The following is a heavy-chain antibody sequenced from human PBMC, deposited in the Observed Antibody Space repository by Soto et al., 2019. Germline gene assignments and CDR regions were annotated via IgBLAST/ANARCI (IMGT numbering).Heavy chain of an antibody. Sequence: PSETLSLTCTVSGGSISSGDYYWSWIRQPPGKGLEWIGYIYYSGSTYYNPSLKGRVTISVDTSKNQFSLKLSSVTAADTAVYYCARDGNWNYDGGYFQHWGQGTLVTVSS. J-gene: IGHJ1*01. CDR1: GGSISSGDYY. D-gene: IGHD1-7*01. CDR2: IYYSGST. V-gene: IGHV4-30-4*01. CDR3: ARDGNWNYDGGYFQH.